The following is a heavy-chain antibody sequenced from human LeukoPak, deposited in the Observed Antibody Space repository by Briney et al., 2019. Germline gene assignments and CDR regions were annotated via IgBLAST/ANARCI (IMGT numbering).Heavy chain of an antibody. V-gene: IGHV3-48*02. CDR2: ISTSSSTI. J-gene: IGHJ4*02. CDR1: GFIFGSYS. D-gene: IGHD3-10*01. CDR3: ARGRGYYGSGSYYVDY. Sequence: PGGSLRLSCAAAGFIFGSYSMIWVRQAPGKGLEWVSYISTSSSTIYYADSVKGRFTISRDNAKNSLFLQVNSLRDEDTAVYFCARGRGYYGSGSYYVDYWGQGTLVTVPS.